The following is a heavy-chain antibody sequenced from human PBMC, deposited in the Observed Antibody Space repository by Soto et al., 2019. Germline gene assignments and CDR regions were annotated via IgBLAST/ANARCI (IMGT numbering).Heavy chain of an antibody. D-gene: IGHD4-17*01. Sequence: GGSLRLSCAASGFTFSSYGMHWVRQAPGKGLEWVAVIWYDGSNKYYADSVKGRFTISRDNSKNTLYLQMNSLRAEDTAVYYCASTPNYGDSRYRNPFDYWGQGTLVTVSS. CDR2: IWYDGSNK. V-gene: IGHV3-33*01. CDR1: GFTFSSYG. CDR3: ASTPNYGDSRYRNPFDY. J-gene: IGHJ4*02.